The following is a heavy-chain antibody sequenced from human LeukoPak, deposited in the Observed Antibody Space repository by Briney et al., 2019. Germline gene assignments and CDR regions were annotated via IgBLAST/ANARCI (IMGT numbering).Heavy chain of an antibody. CDR3: SRGLDSRKLGY. J-gene: IGHJ4*02. Sequence: SQTLSLTCTVSVASFNSDDQYWNSIRQSPGKGLEWIGSIHPSGMLYNNPSLESRVTMSRDTSKNQFSLNLTSVTAADPAVYFCSRGLDSRKLGYWGQGILVTASS. V-gene: IGHV4-31*03. CDR2: IHPSGML. D-gene: IGHD3-22*01. CDR1: VASFNSDDQY.